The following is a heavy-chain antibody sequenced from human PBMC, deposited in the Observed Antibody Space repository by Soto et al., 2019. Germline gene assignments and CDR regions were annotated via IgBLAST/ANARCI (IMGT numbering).Heavy chain of an antibody. Sequence: SETLSLTCTVSGGSISSSSHYWGWIRQPPGKGLEWIGSIYYSGSTYYNPSLKSRVTISIDKSKNQLSLRLTSVTAADTAVYYCVRNSGGYNFCFDPWSPGTLVTVS. D-gene: IGHD3-3*01. V-gene: IGHV4-39*07. CDR2: IYYSGST. CDR1: GGSISSSSHY. J-gene: IGHJ5*02. CDR3: VRNSGGYNFCFDP.